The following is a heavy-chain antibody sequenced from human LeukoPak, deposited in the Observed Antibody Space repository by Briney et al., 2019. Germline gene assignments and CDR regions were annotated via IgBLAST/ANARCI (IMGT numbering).Heavy chain of an antibody. CDR1: GFTFSSYA. V-gene: IGHV3-23*01. Sequence: GGSLRLSCAASGFTFSSYAMSWVRQAPGKGLEWVSAISGSGDRTYYADSVKGRFTISRDNSKNTLYLQMNSLRAEDTAVYYCAKGFGDSSGWYGGLEYFDYWGQGTLVTVSS. D-gene: IGHD6-19*01. CDR2: ISGSGDRT. CDR3: AKGFGDSSGWYGGLEYFDY. J-gene: IGHJ4*02.